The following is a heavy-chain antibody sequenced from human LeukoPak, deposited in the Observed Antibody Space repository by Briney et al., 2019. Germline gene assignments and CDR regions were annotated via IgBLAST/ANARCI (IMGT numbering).Heavy chain of an antibody. V-gene: IGHV4-4*08. J-gene: IGHJ5*02. D-gene: IGHD3-3*01. CDR1: GGSISSYY. CDR3: AGDSYDFWSGYNWFDP. Sequence: PSETLSLTCTVSGGSISSYYWSWIRQPPGKGLEWIGRIYTSGSTNYNPSLKSRVTISVDTSKNQFSLKLSSVTAADTAVYYCAGDSYDFWSGYNWFDPWGQGTLVTVSS. CDR2: IYTSGST.